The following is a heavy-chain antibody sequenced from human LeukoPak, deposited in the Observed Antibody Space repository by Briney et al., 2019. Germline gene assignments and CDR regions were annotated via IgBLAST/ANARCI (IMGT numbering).Heavy chain of an antibody. CDR1: GDSIGRINYY. V-gene: IGHV4-61*01. CDR3: ARENGYKYDY. J-gene: IGHJ4*02. Sequence: SETLSLTCTISGDSIGRINYYWSWIRQPPGKGLEWIGSIYHSGSTNYNPSLKSRVTISVDTSKNQFSLKLRSVTAADTAVYYCARENGYKYDYWGQGTLVTVSS. D-gene: IGHD5-24*01. CDR2: IYHSGST.